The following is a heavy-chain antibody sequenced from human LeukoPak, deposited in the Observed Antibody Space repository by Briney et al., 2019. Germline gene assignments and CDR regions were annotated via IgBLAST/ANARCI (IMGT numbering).Heavy chain of an antibody. J-gene: IGHJ4*02. CDR2: INHSGST. V-gene: IGHV4-34*01. CDR1: GGSFSGYY. CDR3: ARHAFLGYFDY. Sequence: SETLSLTCAVYGGSFSGYYWSWIRQPPGKGLEWIGEINHSGSTNYNPSLKSRVTISVDTSKDQFSLKLSSVTAADTAVYYCARHAFLGYFDYWGQGTLVTVSS. D-gene: IGHD3-16*01.